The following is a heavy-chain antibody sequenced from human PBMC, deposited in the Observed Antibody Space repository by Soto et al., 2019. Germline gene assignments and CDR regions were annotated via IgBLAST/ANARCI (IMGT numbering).Heavy chain of an antibody. CDR3: ARPRSMSSSGFDI. D-gene: IGHD1-26*01. CDR2: ISPDGTVT. Sequence: EVQLVESGGGLVQPGGSLRLSCAASGYPFSRHWIHWVRQAPGQGPVGVSRISPDGTVTDYADFVEGRFTISRDNAQNTLYLQMSSRRAEDTAVYYCARPRSMSSSGFDIWGQGTMVIVSS. J-gene: IGHJ3*02. CDR1: GYPFSRHW. V-gene: IGHV3-74*01.